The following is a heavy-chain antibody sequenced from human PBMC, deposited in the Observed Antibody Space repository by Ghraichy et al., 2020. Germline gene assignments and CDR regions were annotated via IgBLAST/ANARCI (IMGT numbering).Heavy chain of an antibody. Sequence: SCAASGFSFKNYAINWVRQAPGKGLEWVAVISFDGNDKYYADSVKGRFTISRDNSKNRLSLQMNSLRSEDTAVYYCARDSGRFVGFDYWGQGTLVTVSS. CDR2: ISFDGNDK. J-gene: IGHJ4*02. CDR3: ARDSGRFVGFDY. V-gene: IGHV3-30*01. D-gene: IGHD1-26*01. CDR1: GFSFKNYA.